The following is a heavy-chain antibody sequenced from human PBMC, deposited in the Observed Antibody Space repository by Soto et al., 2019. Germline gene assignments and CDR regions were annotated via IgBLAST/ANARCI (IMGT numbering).Heavy chain of an antibody. J-gene: IGHJ4*02. Sequence: LSLTCTVSGGSISSGDYYWSWIRQPPGKGLEWIGYIYYSGSTYYNPSLKSRVTISVDTSKNQFSLKLSSVTAADTAVYYCAREVYYYDSSGYYPTQIDYWGQGTLVTVSS. V-gene: IGHV4-30-4*01. CDR3: AREVYYYDSSGYYPTQIDY. D-gene: IGHD3-22*01. CDR1: GGSISSGDYY. CDR2: IYYSGST.